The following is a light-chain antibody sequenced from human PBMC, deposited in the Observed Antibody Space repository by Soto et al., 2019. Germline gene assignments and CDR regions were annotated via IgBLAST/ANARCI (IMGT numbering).Light chain of an antibody. V-gene: IGLV2-8*01. J-gene: IGLJ1*01. CDR3: VSFAGGTYV. CDR1: SSDVGAYIF. Sequence: ALTQPPSASGSPGQSVTISCTGTSSDVGAYIFVSWYQQHPGKAPKLMIYDVNRRPSGVPDRFSGSKSGNTASLTVSGLQAEDEADYYCVSFAGGTYVFGTGTKVTVL. CDR2: DVN.